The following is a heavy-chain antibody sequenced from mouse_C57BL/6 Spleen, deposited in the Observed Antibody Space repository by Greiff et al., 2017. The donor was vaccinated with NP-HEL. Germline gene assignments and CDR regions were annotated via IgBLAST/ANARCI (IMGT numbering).Heavy chain of an antibody. D-gene: IGHD2-10*01. CDR3: ARRDLLMDAMDY. Sequence: VQLQQPGAELVKPGASVKLSCKASGYTFTSYWMHWVKQRPGQGLEWIGMIHPNSGSTNYNEKFKSKATLTVDKSSSTAYMQLSSLTSEDSAVYYCARRDLLMDAMDYWGQGTSVTVSS. CDR1: GYTFTSYW. CDR2: IHPNSGST. J-gene: IGHJ4*01. V-gene: IGHV1-64*01.